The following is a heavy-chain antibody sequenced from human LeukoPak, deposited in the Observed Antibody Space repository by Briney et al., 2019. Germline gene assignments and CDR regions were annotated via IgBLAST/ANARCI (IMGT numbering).Heavy chain of an antibody. V-gene: IGHV4-4*09. CDR2: ILTSGTT. Sequence: PSETLSPTCTVSGDSISNYFWSWIRQPPGKGLEWIGYILTSGTTNYNPSLKSRVTISVDTSKNQFSLKLNSVTAADTAVYYCARPYSSSAHGTFDLWGPGTKVTVSS. J-gene: IGHJ3*01. CDR3: ARPYSSSAHGTFDL. CDR1: GDSISNYF. D-gene: IGHD6-13*01.